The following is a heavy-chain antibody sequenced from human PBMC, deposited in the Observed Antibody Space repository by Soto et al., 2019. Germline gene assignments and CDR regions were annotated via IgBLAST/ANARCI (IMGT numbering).Heavy chain of an antibody. CDR2: INQDGSIK. V-gene: IGHV3-7*04. Sequence: PGGSLRLSCAASGFTFSDYWMNWVRQAPGKGLEWVANINQDGSIKYYVDAVKGRFTISRDNAKNLMHLQMNSLRAEDTAVYYCVRAIAAAGSFWGQGTPVTVSS. CDR1: GFTFSDYW. CDR3: VRAIAAAGSF. J-gene: IGHJ4*02. D-gene: IGHD6-13*01.